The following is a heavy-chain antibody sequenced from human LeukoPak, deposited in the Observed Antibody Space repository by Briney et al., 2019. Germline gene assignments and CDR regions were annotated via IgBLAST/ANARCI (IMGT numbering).Heavy chain of an antibody. Sequence: PGGSLRLSCAASGSTFSSDSMNWVRQAAENGLEWVSSISSSSSYIYYADSVKGRFTISRDNAKNSLYLQMNSLRAEDTAVYYCARDLRSGWYEGNYWGQGTLVTVSS. V-gene: IGHV3-21*01. CDR2: ISSSSSYI. J-gene: IGHJ4*02. D-gene: IGHD6-19*01. CDR1: GSTFSSDS. CDR3: ARDLRSGWYEGNY.